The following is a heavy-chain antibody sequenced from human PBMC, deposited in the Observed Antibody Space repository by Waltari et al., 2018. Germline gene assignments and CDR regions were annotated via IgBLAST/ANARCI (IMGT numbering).Heavy chain of an antibody. CDR1: GGSISSYS. Sequence: QVQLQESGPGLVKPSETLSLTCTVSGGSISSYSWSWIRQPAGKGLGWIGRIYTSGSTNQNPSLKSRVTMSVDTSKNQFSLKVSSVTAADTAVYYCAREEQQLVLFGDWGQGTLVTVSS. J-gene: IGHJ4*02. CDR3: AREEQQLVLFGD. CDR2: IYTSGST. D-gene: IGHD6-13*01. V-gene: IGHV4-4*07.